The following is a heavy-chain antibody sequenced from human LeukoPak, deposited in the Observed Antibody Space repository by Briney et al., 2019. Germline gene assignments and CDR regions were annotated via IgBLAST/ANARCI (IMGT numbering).Heavy chain of an antibody. J-gene: IGHJ3*02. CDR2: IYPGDSDT. D-gene: IGHD6-19*01. V-gene: IGHV5-51*01. CDR1: GFTITDHW. Sequence: GEFLKISCKGSGFTITDHWIAWVRQMPGKGLEWMGIIYPGDSDTRYSPFFQGQVTISADKSISTAYLQWSSLKASDTAMYYCARHYSSGWHRPAFDIWGQGTMVTVSS. CDR3: ARHYSSGWHRPAFDI.